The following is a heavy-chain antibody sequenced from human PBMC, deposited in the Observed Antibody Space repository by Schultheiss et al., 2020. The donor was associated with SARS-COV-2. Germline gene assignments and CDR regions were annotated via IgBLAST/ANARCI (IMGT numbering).Heavy chain of an antibody. J-gene: IGHJ3*02. V-gene: IGHV3-30*18. CDR1: GFTFSSYG. D-gene: IGHD6-13*01. Sequence: GESLKISCAASGFTFSSYGMHWVRQAPGKGLEWVAVISYDGSNKYYADSVKGRFTISRDNSKNTLYLQMSSLRAEDTAVYYCVKEVAAAGTLGDAFDIWGQGTMVTVSS. CDR2: ISYDGSNK. CDR3: VKEVAAAGTLGDAFDI.